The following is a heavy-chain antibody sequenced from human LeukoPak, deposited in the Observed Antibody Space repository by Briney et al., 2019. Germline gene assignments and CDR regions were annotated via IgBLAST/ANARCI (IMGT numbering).Heavy chain of an antibody. D-gene: IGHD3-22*01. CDR1: GFTFSSYS. J-gene: IGHJ4*02. Sequence: GGSLRLSCAASGFTFSSYSMNWVRQAPGKGLEWVSSISSSSYIYYADSVKGRFTISRDNAKNSLYLQMNSLRAEDTAVYYCARGGGSLVVVISPSFDYWGQGTLVTVSS. CDR2: ISSSSYI. V-gene: IGHV3-21*01. CDR3: ARGGGSLVVVISPSFDY.